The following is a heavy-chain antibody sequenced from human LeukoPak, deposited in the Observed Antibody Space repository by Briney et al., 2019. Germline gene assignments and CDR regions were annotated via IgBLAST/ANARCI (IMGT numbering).Heavy chain of an antibody. CDR2: ISGSGGST. Sequence: PGGSLRLSCAASGFTFSSYWMSWVRQVPGKGLEWVSAISGSGGSTYYADSVKGRFTISRDNSKNTLYLQMNSLRAEDTAVYYCAKDPPFNAPNYYDSSGMVAHWGQGTLVTVSS. D-gene: IGHD3-22*01. V-gene: IGHV3-23*01. J-gene: IGHJ4*02. CDR3: AKDPPFNAPNYYDSSGMVAH. CDR1: GFTFSSYW.